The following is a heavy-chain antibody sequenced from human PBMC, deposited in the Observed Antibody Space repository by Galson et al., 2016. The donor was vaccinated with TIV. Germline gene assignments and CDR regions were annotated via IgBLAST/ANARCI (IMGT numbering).Heavy chain of an antibody. CDR3: ARGGGTYYQTYWYFNL. CDR1: GDIYINYP. J-gene: IGHJ2*01. D-gene: IGHD3-22*01. Sequence: SVKVSCKASGDIYINYPISWVRRAPGQGLEWMGGIMPIFDKPTYAQKFQGRVTITTDKSTSTTYMVLSSLRSEDTAVYYCARGGGTYYQTYWYFNLWGRGTLVTVS. CDR2: IMPIFDKP. V-gene: IGHV1-69*05.